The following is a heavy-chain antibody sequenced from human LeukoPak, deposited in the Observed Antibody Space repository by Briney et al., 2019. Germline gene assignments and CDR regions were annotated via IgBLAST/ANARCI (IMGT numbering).Heavy chain of an antibody. Sequence: PSETLSLTCAVYGGSFSGYYWSWVRQPPGNGLEWLGEINISGSTNYNPSLKSRVSISVDTPKNQCTLKLSSVTAADTAVYYCWTASYSGYGSWGQGTLVTVSS. CDR2: INISGST. J-gene: IGHJ4*02. CDR3: WTASYSGYGS. V-gene: IGHV4-34*01. CDR1: GGSFSGYY. D-gene: IGHD5-12*01.